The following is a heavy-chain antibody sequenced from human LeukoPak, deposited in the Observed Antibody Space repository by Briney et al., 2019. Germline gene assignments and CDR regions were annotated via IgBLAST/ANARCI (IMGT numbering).Heavy chain of an antibody. CDR3: ARVGPELERPPYRYFDL. Sequence: PSETLSLTCTVSGGSISSSSYYWGWIRQPPGKGLEWIGEINHSGSTNYNPSLKSRVTISVDTSKNQFSLKLSSVTAADTAVYYCARVGPELERPPYRYFDLWGRGTLVTVSS. CDR1: GGSISSSSYY. V-gene: IGHV4-39*07. D-gene: IGHD1-1*01. CDR2: INHSGST. J-gene: IGHJ2*01.